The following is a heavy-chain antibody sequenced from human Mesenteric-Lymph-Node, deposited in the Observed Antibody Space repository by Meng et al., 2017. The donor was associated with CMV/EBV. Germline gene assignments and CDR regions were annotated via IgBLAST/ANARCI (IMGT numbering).Heavy chain of an antibody. CDR3: ARRHYSGGPITYHFDY. J-gene: IGHJ4*02. CDR2: IYPGDSDT. D-gene: IGHD4-23*01. V-gene: IGHV5-51*01. Sequence: SGYSFTSYWIGWVRQMPGKGLEWMGIIYPGDSDTRYSPSFQGQVTISADKSISTAYLQWSSLKASDTAMYYCARRHYSGGPITYHFDYWGQGTLVTVSS. CDR1: GYSFTSYW.